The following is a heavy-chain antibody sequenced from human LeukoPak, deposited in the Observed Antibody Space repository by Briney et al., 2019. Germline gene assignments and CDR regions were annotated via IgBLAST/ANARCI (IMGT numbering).Heavy chain of an antibody. CDR3: AIQAGDFDY. D-gene: IGHD4-17*01. J-gene: IGHJ4*02. Sequence: GGSLRLSCAASGFTFSSYGMHWVRQAPGKGLEWVAVISYVGSNKYYADPVKGRFTISRDNSKNTLYLQMNSLRAEDTAVYYCAIQAGDFDYWGQGTLVTVSS. V-gene: IGHV3-30*03. CDR1: GFTFSSYG. CDR2: ISYVGSNK.